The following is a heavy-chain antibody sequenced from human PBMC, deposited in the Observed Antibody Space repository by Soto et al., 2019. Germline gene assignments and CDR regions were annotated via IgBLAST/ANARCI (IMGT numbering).Heavy chain of an antibody. CDR3: ASSSGWYGPLKLDY. CDR2: IIPIFGTA. V-gene: IGHV1-69*13. D-gene: IGHD6-19*01. J-gene: IGHJ4*02. Sequence: GASVKVSCKASGGTFSSYAISWVRQAPGQGLEWMGGIIPIFGTANYAQKFQGRVTITADESTSTAYMELSSLRSEDTAVYYCASSSGWYGPLKLDYWGQGTLVTVSS. CDR1: GGTFSSYA.